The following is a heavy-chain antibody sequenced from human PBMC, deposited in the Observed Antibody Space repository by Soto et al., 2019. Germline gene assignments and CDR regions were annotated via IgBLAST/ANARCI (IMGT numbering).Heavy chain of an antibody. CDR1: GASINTGGFY. CDR2: GSHTGSR. V-gene: IGHV4-31*03. Sequence: SETLSLTCSVSGASINTGGFYWSWVRQFPGKGLDWIGYGSHTGSRYLNPSLRSRITISLDTPNNQFSLRLTSVTAADTAVYYCARVKVTTESFDSWGQGSLVTVSS. D-gene: IGHD4-17*01. J-gene: IGHJ4*02. CDR3: ARVKVTTESFDS.